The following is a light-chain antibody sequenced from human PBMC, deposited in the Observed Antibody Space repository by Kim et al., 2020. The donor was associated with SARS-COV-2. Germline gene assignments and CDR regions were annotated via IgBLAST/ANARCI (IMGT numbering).Light chain of an antibody. CDR3: QQYNDYYT. CDR2: DVS. V-gene: IGKV1-5*01. CDR1: QSVSTW. Sequence: LSGSGGVRVTITCRAGQSVSTWLAWYPQKRGKAPKVLIYDVSSLGSGVPSRFSGSGSGTEFTLTISSLQPDDFATYYCQQYNDYYTFGQGTKLEI. J-gene: IGKJ2*01.